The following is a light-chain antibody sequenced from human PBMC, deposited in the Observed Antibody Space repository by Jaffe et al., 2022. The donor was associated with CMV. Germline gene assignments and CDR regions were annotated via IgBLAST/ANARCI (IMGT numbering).Light chain of an antibody. CDR1: QSILYVSNNKNY. CDR2: WAS. CDR3: QQYYSSPWT. V-gene: IGKV4-1*01. Sequence: DIVMTQSPDSLAVSLGERATINCKSSQSILYVSNNKNYLAWYQQKPGQPPKLLIYWASTRESGVPNRFSGSGSGTEFTLTISSLQAEDVAIYYCQQYYSSPWTFGQGTKVEIK. J-gene: IGKJ1*01.